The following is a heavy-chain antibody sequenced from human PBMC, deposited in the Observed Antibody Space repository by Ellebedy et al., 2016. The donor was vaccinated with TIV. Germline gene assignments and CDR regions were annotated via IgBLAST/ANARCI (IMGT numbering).Heavy chain of an antibody. CDR2: ISGSGGST. Sequence: GESLKISXAASGFTFSSYAMSWVRQAPGKGLEWVSAISGSGGSTYYADSVKGRFTISRDNSKNTLYLQMNSLRAEDTAVYYCAKGLAAAGTVNWFDPWGQGTLVTVSS. J-gene: IGHJ5*02. D-gene: IGHD6-13*01. V-gene: IGHV3-23*01. CDR3: AKGLAAAGTVNWFDP. CDR1: GFTFSSYA.